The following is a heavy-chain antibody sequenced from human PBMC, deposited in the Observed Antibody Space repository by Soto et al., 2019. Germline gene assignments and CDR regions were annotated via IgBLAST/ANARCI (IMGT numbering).Heavy chain of an antibody. CDR2: IWYDGSNK. V-gene: IGHV3-33*01. J-gene: IGHJ4*02. CDR1: GFTFSSYG. CDR3: AREYYHASSGYLAAMGYFDY. Sequence: PGGSLRLSCAASGFTFSSYGMHWVRQAPGKGLEGVAVIWYDGSNKYYADSVKGRFTISRDNSKNKLYLQMNSLRAEDTAVYYCAREYYHASSGYLAAMGYFDYWGQGTLVTVSS. D-gene: IGHD3-22*01.